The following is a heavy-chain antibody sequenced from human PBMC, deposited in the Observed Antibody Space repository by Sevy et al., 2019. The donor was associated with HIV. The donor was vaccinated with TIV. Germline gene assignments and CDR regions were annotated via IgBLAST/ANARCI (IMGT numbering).Heavy chain of an antibody. CDR3: AGAGSGRLYYYYYMDV. CDR1: GGSVSSSTYY. J-gene: IGHJ6*03. CDR2: IDYSGST. D-gene: IGHD2-8*02. Sequence: SETLSLTCTVSGGSVSSSTYYWSWIRQPPGKGLEWIGYIDYSGSTNYNPSLKSRVTISVDTSKNKFSLKLSSVTAAETAVYFCAGAGSGRLYYYYYMDVWDKGTTVTVSS. V-gene: IGHV4-61*01.